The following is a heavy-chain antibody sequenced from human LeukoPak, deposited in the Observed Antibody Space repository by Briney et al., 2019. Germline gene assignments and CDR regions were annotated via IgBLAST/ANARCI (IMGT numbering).Heavy chain of an antibody. J-gene: IGHJ3*02. CDR3: VGSSSSWYEDAFDI. D-gene: IGHD6-13*01. CDR2: IYTSGST. V-gene: IGHV4-4*09. CDR1: GGSISSYY. Sequence: PSETLSLTCTVSGGSISSYYWSWIRQPPGKGLEWIGYIYTSGSTNYNPSLKSRVTISVDTSKNQFSLKLSSVTAADMAVYYCVGSSSSWYEDAFDIWGQGTMVTVSS.